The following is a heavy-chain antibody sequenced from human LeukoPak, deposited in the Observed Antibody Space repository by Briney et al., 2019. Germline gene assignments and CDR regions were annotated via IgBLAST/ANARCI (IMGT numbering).Heavy chain of an antibody. Sequence: SVKVSCKASGGTFSSYAISWVRQAPGQGLEWMGGIIPIFGTANYAQKFQGRVTITADESTSTAYMELSSLRSEDTAVYYCAKDSRTRVKDFDYWGQGTLVTVSS. CDR3: AKDSRTRVKDFDY. V-gene: IGHV1-69*01. CDR1: GGTFSSYA. D-gene: IGHD1-1*01. CDR2: IIPIFGTA. J-gene: IGHJ4*02.